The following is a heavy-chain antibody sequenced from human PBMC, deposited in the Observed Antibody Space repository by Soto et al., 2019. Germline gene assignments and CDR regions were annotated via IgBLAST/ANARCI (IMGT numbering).Heavy chain of an antibody. J-gene: IGHJ4*01. CDR2: ISDSGKQK. Sequence: SLRLSCAASGFSFGSSGMHWVRQAVGKGLEWVAVISDSGKQKYYADSVKDQFTISKNNSKSIVFLQFDSLTTEDTAVYYCAKDRYYSWTFDYWGHGTPVTSPQ. V-gene: IGHV3-30*18. CDR1: GFSFGSSG. D-gene: IGHD4-4*01. CDR3: AKDRYYSWTFDY.